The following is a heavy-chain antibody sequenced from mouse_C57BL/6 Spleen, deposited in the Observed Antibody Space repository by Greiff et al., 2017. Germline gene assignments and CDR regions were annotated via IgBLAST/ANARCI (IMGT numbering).Heavy chain of an antibody. CDR1: GYTFTEYT. V-gene: IGHV1-62-2*01. CDR3: ARHEDGDYYCRFAD. D-gene: IGHD1-1*01. Sequence: QVQLQQSGAELVKPGASVKLSCKASGYTFTEYTIHWVKQRSGQGLEWIGWFYPVCGSIQYNEKFKDKATLTADKSSCTVYMERSSCMSEDSDVYLCARHEDGDYYCRFADWGEGIRVTVSA. J-gene: IGHJ3*01. CDR2: FYPVCGSI.